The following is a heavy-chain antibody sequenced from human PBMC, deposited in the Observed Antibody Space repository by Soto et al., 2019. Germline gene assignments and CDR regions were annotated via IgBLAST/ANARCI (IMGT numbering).Heavy chain of an antibody. CDR2: IYYSGST. V-gene: IGHV4-39*01. Sequence: SETLSLTCTVSGGSISSSSYYWGWIRQPPGKGLEWIGSIYYSGSTYYKPSLKSRVTISVDTSKNQFSLKLSSVTAADTAVYYCARRLRDTPIPLTWGQGTLVTVSS. D-gene: IGHD2-15*01. J-gene: IGHJ5*02. CDR3: ARRLRDTPIPLT. CDR1: GGSISSSSYY.